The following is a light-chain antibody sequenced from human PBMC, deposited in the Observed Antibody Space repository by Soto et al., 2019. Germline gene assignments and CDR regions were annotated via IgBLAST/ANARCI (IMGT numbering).Light chain of an antibody. Sequence: ENVLTQSPVTLSLSLGERATLSCRASQSVSGYLAWYQQIPGQAPRLLIYDVSQRAPGIPARFTGSGSGTDFTLTISRLEPEDFAVYSCQDRSNWPLFTFGRGTKVEIK. CDR1: QSVSGY. CDR3: QDRSNWPLFT. J-gene: IGKJ4*01. V-gene: IGKV3-11*01. CDR2: DVS.